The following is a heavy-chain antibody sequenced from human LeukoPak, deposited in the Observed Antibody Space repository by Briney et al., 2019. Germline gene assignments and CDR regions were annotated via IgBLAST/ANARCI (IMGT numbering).Heavy chain of an antibody. CDR1: GFTFSSYA. CDR2: IRGSGGTT. V-gene: IGHV3-23*01. Sequence: GGSLRLSCAASGFTFSSYAMYWVRQAPGKGLEWVSTIRGSGGTTYYADSVKGRFTISRDNSKNTLYLQMNSLRAEDTAVYYCARDPGGLRYFDWLPFLDYWGQGTLVTVSS. CDR3: ARDPGGLRYFDWLPFLDY. D-gene: IGHD3-9*01. J-gene: IGHJ4*02.